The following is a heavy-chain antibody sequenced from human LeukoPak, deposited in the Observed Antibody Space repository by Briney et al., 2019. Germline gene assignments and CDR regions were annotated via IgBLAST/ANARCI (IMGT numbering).Heavy chain of an antibody. J-gene: IGHJ6*03. Sequence: GGSLRLSCTTSGFTFASLGMHWVRQAPGKGLEWVAFIRYDGSNKYYADSVKGRFTISRDNSKNTLYLQMNSLRAEDTAVYYCAKHIRGPPGYYYYMDVWGKGTTVTISS. D-gene: IGHD1-14*01. CDR3: AKHIRGPPGYYYYMDV. CDR2: IRYDGSNK. V-gene: IGHV3-30*02. CDR1: GFTFASLG.